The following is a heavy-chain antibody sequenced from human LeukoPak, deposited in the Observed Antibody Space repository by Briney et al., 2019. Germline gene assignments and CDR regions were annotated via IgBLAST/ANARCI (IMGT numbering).Heavy chain of an antibody. D-gene: IGHD1-26*01. V-gene: IGHV4-34*01. J-gene: IGHJ4*02. Sequence: SETLSLTCAVYGGSLSDYYWSWIRQFPGKGLEWVGEIDHMGSTNDNPSLKSRVTISGDTSKNQFSLKLNSVTAADTAVYYCVRHSGWERETRFDQWGQGALVTVSS. CDR3: VRHSGWERETRFDQ. CDR2: IDHMGST. CDR1: GGSLSDYY.